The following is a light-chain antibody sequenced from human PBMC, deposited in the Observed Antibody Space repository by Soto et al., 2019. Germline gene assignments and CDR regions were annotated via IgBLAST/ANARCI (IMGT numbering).Light chain of an antibody. J-gene: IGKJ1*01. CDR2: GAS. CDR3: QQYGSSGT. Sequence: EIVMTQSPATLSVSPGEGATLSFRASQSVSSKLAWYQQKPGQAPRLLIYGASNRATGIPDRFSGSGSGTDFTLTISRLEPEDFAVYYCQQYGSSGTFGQGTKVDI. CDR1: QSVSSK. V-gene: IGKV3-20*01.